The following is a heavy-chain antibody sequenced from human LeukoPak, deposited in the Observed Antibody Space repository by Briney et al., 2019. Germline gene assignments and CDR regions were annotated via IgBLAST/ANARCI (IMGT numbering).Heavy chain of an antibody. V-gene: IGHV4-59*01. J-gene: IGHJ3*01. D-gene: IGHD1-26*01. CDR2: IYYSGST. CDR3: ATEGIVGATRGAVAXDX. CDR1: GGYISSYY. Sequence: SETLSLTCTVSGGYISSYYWSWIRQPPGKGLAWIGYIYYSGSTNYNPSLKSRVTISVDTSKNQFSLKLSSVTAADTAVYYCATEGIVGATRGAVAXDXWGXXXXVT.